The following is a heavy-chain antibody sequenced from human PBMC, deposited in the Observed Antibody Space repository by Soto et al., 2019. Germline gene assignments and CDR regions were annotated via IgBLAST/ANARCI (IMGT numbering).Heavy chain of an antibody. CDR3: ASSLYSGYDFFAFDI. CDR1: GYTFTGYY. V-gene: IGHV1-2*02. CDR2: INPNSGGT. D-gene: IGHD5-12*01. J-gene: IGHJ3*02. Sequence: ASVKVSGKASGYTFTGYYIHWVRRAPGQGLEWMGWINPNSGGTNYAQKFQGRVTMTRDTSISTAYMELSRLRSDDTAVYYCASSLYSGYDFFAFDIWGQGTMVTVSS.